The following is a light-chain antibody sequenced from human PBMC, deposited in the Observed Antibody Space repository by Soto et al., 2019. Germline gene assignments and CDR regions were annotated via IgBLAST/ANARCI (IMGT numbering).Light chain of an antibody. V-gene: IGLV2-11*01. CDR1: SSDVGAYDY. J-gene: IGLJ2*01. CDR3: LSFAGSYVV. Sequence: QSALTQPRSVSESPGQSVTISCTGTSSDVGAYDYVSWYQQHPGKVPKLMIYDVNKRPSGVPHRFSGSKSGKTAFLTISGLQAEDEADYYCLSFAGSYVVFGGGTQLTVL. CDR2: DVN.